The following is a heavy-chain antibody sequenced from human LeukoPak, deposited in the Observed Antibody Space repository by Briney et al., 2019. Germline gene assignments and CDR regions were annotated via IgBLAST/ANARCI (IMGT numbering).Heavy chain of an antibody. CDR2: IYYSGST. Sequence: SETLSLTCTVSVGSISRYYWSWIRQPPGKGLEWIGYIYYSGSTNYNPSLKSRVTISVDTSKNQFSLKLSSVTAADTAVYYCARAGGRVTIFGVARRWFDPWGQGTLVTVSS. CDR1: VGSISRYY. V-gene: IGHV4-59*01. CDR3: ARAGGRVTIFGVARRWFDP. J-gene: IGHJ5*02. D-gene: IGHD3-3*01.